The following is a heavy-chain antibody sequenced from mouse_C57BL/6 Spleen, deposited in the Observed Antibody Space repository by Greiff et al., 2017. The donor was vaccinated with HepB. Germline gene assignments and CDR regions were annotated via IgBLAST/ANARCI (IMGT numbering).Heavy chain of an antibody. CDR3: ARGRENAYYFDY. Sequence: QVQLQQPGAELVKPGASVKLSCKASGYTFTSYWMHWVKQRPGQGLEWIGMIHPNSGSTNYNEKFKSKPTLTVDKSSSTAYMQLSSLTSEDSAVYYCARGRENAYYFDYWGQGTTLTVSS. CDR2: IHPNSGST. J-gene: IGHJ2*01. CDR1: GYTFTSYW. V-gene: IGHV1-64*01.